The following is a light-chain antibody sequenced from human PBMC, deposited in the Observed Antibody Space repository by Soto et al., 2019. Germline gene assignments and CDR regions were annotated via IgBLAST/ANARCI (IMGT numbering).Light chain of an antibody. J-gene: IGKJ1*01. V-gene: IGKV1-5*03. Sequence: IQMTQSHSTLSGSVGDRVTITCRASQTISSWLAWYQQKPGKAPKLLIYKASTLKSGVPSRFSGSGSGTEFTLTISSLQPDDFATYYCQQYDSEPWTFGQGTKVDIK. CDR1: QTISSW. CDR2: KAS. CDR3: QQYDSEPWT.